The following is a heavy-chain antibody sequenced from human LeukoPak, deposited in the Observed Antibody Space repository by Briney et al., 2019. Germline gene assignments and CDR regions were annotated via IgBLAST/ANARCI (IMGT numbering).Heavy chain of an antibody. CDR1: GGSISSDSYY. J-gene: IGHJ4*02. CDR2: IYASGST. V-gene: IGHV4-61*02. Sequence: PSETLSLTCTVSGGSISSDSYYWSWIRQPAGKGLEWIGRIYASGSTNYNPSLQSRVTISVDTSKNQFSLMLISVTAADTAVYYCARGSGSYSFDYWGQGTLVTVSS. D-gene: IGHD1-26*01. CDR3: ARGSGSYSFDY.